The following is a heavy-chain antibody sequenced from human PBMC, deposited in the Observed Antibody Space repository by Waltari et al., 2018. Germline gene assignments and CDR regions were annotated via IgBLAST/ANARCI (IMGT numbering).Heavy chain of an antibody. D-gene: IGHD3-22*01. V-gene: IGHV4-4*07. Sequence: QVQLQESGPGLVKPSETLSLTCTVSGGSISSYYWSWIGQPAGKGLEWIGRIYTSGSTNYNPSLKSRVTMSVDTSKNQFSLKLSSVTAADTAVHYCARDRRSYYDSSGYFDYWGQGTLVTVSS. CDR1: GGSISSYY. CDR3: ARDRRSYYDSSGYFDY. J-gene: IGHJ4*02. CDR2: IYTSGST.